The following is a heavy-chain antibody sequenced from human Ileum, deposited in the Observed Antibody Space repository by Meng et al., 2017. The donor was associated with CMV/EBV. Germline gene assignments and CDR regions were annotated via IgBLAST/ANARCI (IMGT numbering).Heavy chain of an antibody. D-gene: IGHD6-6*01. Sequence: QVHLQESGPGLVKPSETLSLTSTVSGGSINNYYWSWIRQPPGKGLEWIGYVYYTGRTEYNPSLKSRISISVDTSKNQFSLKLNSVTTADTAMYYCTRDLGTSSSGVWGQGTLVTASS. J-gene: IGHJ4*02. CDR1: GGSINNYY. V-gene: IGHV4-59*01. CDR3: TRDLGTSSSGV. CDR2: VYYTGRT.